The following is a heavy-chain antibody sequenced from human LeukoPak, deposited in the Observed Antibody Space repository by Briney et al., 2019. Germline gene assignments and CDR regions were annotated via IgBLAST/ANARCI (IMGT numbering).Heavy chain of an antibody. J-gene: IGHJ4*02. CDR2: INYSGST. V-gene: IGHV4-34*01. D-gene: IGHD3-3*01. CDR3: ARGDYDFWSASMDY. Sequence: SETLSLTCAVYGGSFSGYYWSWIRQPPGKGLEWIGEINYSGSTNYNPPLKSRVTISVDTSKNQFSLKLSSVTAADTAVYYCARGDYDFWSASMDYWGQGTLVTVSS. CDR1: GGSFSGYY.